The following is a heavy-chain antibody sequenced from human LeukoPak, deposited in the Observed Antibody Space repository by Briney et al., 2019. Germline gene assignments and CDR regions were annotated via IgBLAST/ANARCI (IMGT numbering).Heavy chain of an antibody. D-gene: IGHD5-18*01. J-gene: IGHJ6*03. CDR3: AVSSYGQYYYYYMDV. CDR1: GYTFTSYG. V-gene: IGHV1-2*02. Sequence: GASVKVSCKASGYTFTSYGISWVRQAPGQGLEWMGWINPNSGGTNYAQKFQGRVTMTRDTSISTAYMELSRLRSDDTAVYYCAVSSYGQYYYYYMDVWGKGTTVTISS. CDR2: INPNSGGT.